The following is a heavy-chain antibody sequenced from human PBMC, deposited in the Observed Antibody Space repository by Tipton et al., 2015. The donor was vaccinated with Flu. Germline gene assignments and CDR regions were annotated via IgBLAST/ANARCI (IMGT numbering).Heavy chain of an antibody. Sequence: TLSLTCAVSGYSISSGYYWGWIRQPPGKGLEWIGTIYHSGSTYYNPSLKSRVTISVDTSKNQFSLKLSSVTAADTAVYYCARRDGGKSAFDIWGQGTMVTVSS. CDR2: IYHSGST. CDR1: GYSISSGYY. D-gene: IGHD4-23*01. CDR3: ARRDGGKSAFDI. V-gene: IGHV4-38-2*01. J-gene: IGHJ3*02.